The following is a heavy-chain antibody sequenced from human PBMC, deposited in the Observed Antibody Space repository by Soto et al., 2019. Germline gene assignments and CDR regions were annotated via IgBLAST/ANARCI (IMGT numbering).Heavy chain of an antibody. CDR3: AIRTGQLAIISEFDGDWFFEV. V-gene: IGHV1-2*02. J-gene: IGHJ2*01. CDR1: GYTFTDYY. CDR2: INPDSGGT. D-gene: IGHD2-2*01. Sequence: ASVKVSCKASGYTFTDYYIHWVRQAPGQGLEWVGWINPDSGGTNLAQRFQGRVTMTSDTSINTAYMELSSLRSDDTAVYYCAIRTGQLAIISEFDGDWFFEVWGRGTLVTV.